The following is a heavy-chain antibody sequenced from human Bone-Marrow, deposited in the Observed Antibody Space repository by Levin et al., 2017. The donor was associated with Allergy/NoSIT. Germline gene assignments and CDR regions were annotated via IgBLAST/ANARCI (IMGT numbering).Heavy chain of an antibody. J-gene: IGHJ4*02. Sequence: GGSLRLSCAASGFTFSNLPMSWVRQAPGKGLEWVSAISGTGYTTYYADSVKGRFTISRDNSKNTLYLRMNGLRPEDTAVYYCVKDLEPYGSGRFRRGDYWGQGTLVTVSS. D-gene: IGHD3-10*01. CDR2: ISGTGYTT. V-gene: IGHV3-23*01. CDR3: VKDLEPYGSGRFRRGDY. CDR1: GFTFSNLP.